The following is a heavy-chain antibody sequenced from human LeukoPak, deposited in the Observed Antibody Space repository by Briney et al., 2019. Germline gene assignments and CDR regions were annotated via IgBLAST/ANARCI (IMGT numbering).Heavy chain of an antibody. CDR1: GFTFSDYY. J-gene: IGHJ4*02. CDR3: AVEIGSYGYDY. CDR2: ISSSGSTK. Sequence: GGSLRLSCAASGFTFSDYYMSWIRQVPGKGLEWVAYISSSGSTKYYADSVKGRFTISRDNAKNSLYLQMNSLSAEETAVYYCAVEIGSYGYDYWGQGTLVTVSS. D-gene: IGHD5-18*01. V-gene: IGHV3-11*04.